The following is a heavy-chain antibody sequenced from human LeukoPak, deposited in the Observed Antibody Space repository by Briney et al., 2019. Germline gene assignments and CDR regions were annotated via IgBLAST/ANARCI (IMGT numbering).Heavy chain of an antibody. CDR1: GFTFSNYW. CDR2: IKQDGSEK. J-gene: IGHJ4*02. Sequence: GGSLRLSCAASGFTFSNYWMGWVRQAPGKGLEWVANIKQDGSEKYYVDSVKGRFTISRDNAKNLMYLQMNSLRAEDTAVYYCARRDSSGWYWGESWGQGTLVTVSS. D-gene: IGHD6-19*01. V-gene: IGHV3-7*01. CDR3: ARRDSSGWYWGES.